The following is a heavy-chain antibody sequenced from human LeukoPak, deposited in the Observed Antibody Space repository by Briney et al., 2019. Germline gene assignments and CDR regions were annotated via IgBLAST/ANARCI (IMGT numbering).Heavy chain of an antibody. Sequence: GGSLRLSCAASGFTFSSYSMNWVRQAPGKGLEWVSSISSSSSYIYYADSVKGRFTISRDNAKNSLYLQMNSLRAEDTAVYYCARESYYDSSGPADAFDIWGQGTMVTVSS. D-gene: IGHD3-22*01. CDR2: ISSSSSYI. CDR3: ARESYYDSSGPADAFDI. J-gene: IGHJ3*02. V-gene: IGHV3-21*01. CDR1: GFTFSSYS.